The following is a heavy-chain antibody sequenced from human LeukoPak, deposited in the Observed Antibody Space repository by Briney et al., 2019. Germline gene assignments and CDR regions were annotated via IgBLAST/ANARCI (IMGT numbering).Heavy chain of an antibody. V-gene: IGHV1-69*04. CDR1: GGTFSSFA. CDR3: ARDDALVATGSFDY. Sequence: GASVKVSCKASGGTFSSFAVSWVRQAPGQGLEWMGGIIPILGVANYAQKFQGRVTITADTSTSTAYMELRSLRSDDTAVYYCARDDALVATGSFDYWGQGTLVTVSS. J-gene: IGHJ4*02. CDR2: IIPILGVA. D-gene: IGHD5-12*01.